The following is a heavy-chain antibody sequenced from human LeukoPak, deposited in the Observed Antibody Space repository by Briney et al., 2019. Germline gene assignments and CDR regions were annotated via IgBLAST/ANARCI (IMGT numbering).Heavy chain of an antibody. CDR1: GFTVSNNY. D-gene: IGHD6-19*01. J-gene: IGHJ4*02. Sequence: GGSLRLSCAASGFTVSNNYMSWVRQAPGKGLEWVAVTYSGGSTYYADSVKGRFTISRDNSKNTLYLQMNSLRAEDTAVYYCARAVSSGWLNDFDYRGQGTLVTVSS. CDR2: TYSGGST. CDR3: ARAVSSGWLNDFDY. V-gene: IGHV3-53*01.